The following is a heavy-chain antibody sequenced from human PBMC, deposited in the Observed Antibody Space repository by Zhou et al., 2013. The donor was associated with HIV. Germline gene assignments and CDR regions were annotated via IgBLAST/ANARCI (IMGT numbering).Heavy chain of an antibody. D-gene: IGHD6-13*01. V-gene: IGHV4-61*09. CDR3: AKLVAARDYYFYIDV. Sequence: VQLQESGPGLVKPSQTLSLTCTVSGGSISSGSYYWSWIRQPAGKGLEWIGHIYTSGSTNYNPSVKSRVTISVDTSKNQFSLKLSSVTAADTAVYYCAKLVAARDYYFYIDVWAKGHGHRLL. CDR2: IYTSGST. J-gene: IGHJ6*03. CDR1: GGSISSGSYY.